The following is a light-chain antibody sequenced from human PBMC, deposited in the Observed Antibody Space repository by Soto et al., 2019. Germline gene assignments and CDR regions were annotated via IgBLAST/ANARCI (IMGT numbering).Light chain of an antibody. V-gene: IGKV1-9*01. CDR1: QDISTY. J-gene: IGKJ1*01. Sequence: QLTQSPSSLSASVGDRVTVTCRASQDISTYLAWYQQKPGTAPKLLIYAASTLQSGVPSRFSGSGSGTDFTLTISSLQPEDFATYYCQQLNSYPRTFGQGTKVEIK. CDR2: AAS. CDR3: QQLNSYPRT.